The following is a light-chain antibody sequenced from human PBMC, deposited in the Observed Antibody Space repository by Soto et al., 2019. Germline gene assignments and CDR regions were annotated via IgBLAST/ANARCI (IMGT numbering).Light chain of an antibody. V-gene: IGLV2-14*03. J-gene: IGLJ2*01. CDR3: SSYSSSTTHVV. CDR2: DVT. Sequence: QSALTQPASVSGSPGRSVTISCTGTSSDVGDFNYVSWYQHLPGRAPKLIIYDVTNRPSGISYRFSASKSGRTASLTISGLQAEDEAYYYCSSYSSSTTHVVFGVGTKLTVL. CDR1: SSDVGDFNY.